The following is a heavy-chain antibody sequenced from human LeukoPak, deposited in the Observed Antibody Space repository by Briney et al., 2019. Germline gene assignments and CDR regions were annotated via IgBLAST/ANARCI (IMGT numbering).Heavy chain of an antibody. V-gene: IGHV4-59*08. D-gene: IGHD3-10*01. CDR1: GGSISSYY. CDR2: IYHSGST. Sequence: PETLSLTCIVSGGSISSYYWSWIRQPPGKGLEWIGHIYHSGSTNYNPSLKSRVTILVDTSKNQFSLKLSSVTAADTAVYYCARHWLDSGTPDRFDYWGQGTLVTVSS. CDR3: ARHWLDSGTPDRFDY. J-gene: IGHJ4*02.